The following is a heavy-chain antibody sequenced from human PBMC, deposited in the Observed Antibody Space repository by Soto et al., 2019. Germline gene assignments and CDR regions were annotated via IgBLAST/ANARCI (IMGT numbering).Heavy chain of an antibody. J-gene: IGHJ6*02. CDR2: IYPGDSDT. Sequence: PGESLKISCKGSGYSFTNYWIGWVRQMPGKGLEWMGIIYPGDSDTRYSPSFQGQVTISADKSISTAYLQWSSLKASDTAMYYCARLSPFESTAPVGMDVWGQGTTVTVSS. V-gene: IGHV5-51*01. CDR3: ARLSPFESTAPVGMDV. CDR1: GYSFTNYW. D-gene: IGHD2-2*01.